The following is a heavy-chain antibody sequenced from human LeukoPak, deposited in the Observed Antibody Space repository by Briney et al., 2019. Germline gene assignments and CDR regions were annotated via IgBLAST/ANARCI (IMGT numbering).Heavy chain of an antibody. CDR2: IYPGDSDT. CDR1: GYSFTSYW. CDR3: ARLGPPGDYYDSSGYRYYFDY. J-gene: IGHJ4*02. Sequence: GESLKISCKGSGYSFTSYWIGWLRQMPGKGLEWMGIIYPGDSDTRYSPSFQGQVTISADKSISTAYLQWSSLKASDTAMYYCARLGPPGDYYDSSGYRYYFDYWGQGTLVTVSS. D-gene: IGHD3-22*01. V-gene: IGHV5-51*01.